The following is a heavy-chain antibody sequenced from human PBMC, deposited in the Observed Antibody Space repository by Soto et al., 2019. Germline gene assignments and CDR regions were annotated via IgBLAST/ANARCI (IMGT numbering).Heavy chain of an antibody. D-gene: IGHD6-19*01. V-gene: IGHV3-7*01. Sequence: GGSLRLSCAASGFSFSTYWMTWVRQAPGKGLEWVANIKQDGSEKYFVDSVKGRFTISRDNAENSLYLQMNSLRAEDTAVYYCAKSSRQDASAIQAFFDPWGLGTLVTVSS. J-gene: IGHJ5*02. CDR3: AKSSRQDASAIQAFFDP. CDR1: GFSFSTYW. CDR2: IKQDGSEK.